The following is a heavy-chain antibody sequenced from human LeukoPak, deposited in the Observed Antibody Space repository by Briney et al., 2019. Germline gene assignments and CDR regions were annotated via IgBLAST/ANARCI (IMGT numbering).Heavy chain of an antibody. J-gene: IGHJ1*01. CDR1: GYTFTNYG. CDR3: SRDKAVTTELTQYFQH. V-gene: IGHV1-18*01. Sequence: ASVKVSCKTSGYTFTNYGVSWVRQAPGQGLEWMGWSSAYNSYTNNAQKLHVRVTMTTDTSTSTAYMELRSLTSDATAVYYCSRDKAVTTELTQYFQHWGQGTLVTVSA. CDR2: SSAYNSYT. D-gene: IGHD4-11*01.